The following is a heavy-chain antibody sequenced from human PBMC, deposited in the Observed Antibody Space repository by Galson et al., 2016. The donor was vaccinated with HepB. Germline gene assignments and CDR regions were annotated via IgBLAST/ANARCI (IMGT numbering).Heavy chain of an antibody. Sequence: SLRLSCAASGFIFSDSAIHWIRQASGKGLEWVGRVRSKANNYATEYAASVKGRFTLSRDESRTTAYLQMNSLKTDDTAVYYCTRLRYCSGANCDESSFPSGGQGTLVTVAS. D-gene: IGHD2-15*01. CDR2: VRSKANNYAT. CDR1: GFIFSDSA. V-gene: IGHV3-73*01. CDR3: TRLRYCSGANCDESSFPS. J-gene: IGHJ4*02.